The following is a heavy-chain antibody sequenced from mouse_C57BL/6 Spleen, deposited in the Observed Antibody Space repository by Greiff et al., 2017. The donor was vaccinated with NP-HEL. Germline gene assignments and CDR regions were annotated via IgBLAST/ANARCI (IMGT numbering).Heavy chain of an antibody. J-gene: IGHJ4*01. Sequence: QVQLKQSGAELARPGASVKMSCKASGYTFTSYTMHWVKQRPGQGLEWIGYINPSSGYTKYNQKFKDKATLTADKSSSTAYMQLSSLTSEDSAVYYCARSDLYAMDYWGQGTSVTVSS. CDR3: ARSDLYAMDY. V-gene: IGHV1-4*01. CDR1: GYTFTSYT. CDR2: INPSSGYT.